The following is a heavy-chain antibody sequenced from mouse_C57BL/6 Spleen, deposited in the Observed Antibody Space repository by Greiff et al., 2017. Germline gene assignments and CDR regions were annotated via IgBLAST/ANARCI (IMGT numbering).Heavy chain of an antibody. Sequence: QVQLQQSGAELAKPGASVKLSCKASGYTFTSYWMHWVKQRPGQGLEWIGYINPSSGYTKYNQKFKDKATLTADESSSTAYMQLSSLTYEDSAVYYCARGDYGSSFYAMDYWGQGTSVTVSS. CDR1: GYTFTSYW. V-gene: IGHV1-7*01. CDR2: INPSSGYT. J-gene: IGHJ4*01. D-gene: IGHD1-1*01. CDR3: ARGDYGSSFYAMDY.